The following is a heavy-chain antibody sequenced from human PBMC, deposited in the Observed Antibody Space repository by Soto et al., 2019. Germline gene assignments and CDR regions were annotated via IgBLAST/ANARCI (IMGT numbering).Heavy chain of an antibody. CDR3: TGPPRGGYYYYYGMDV. V-gene: IGHV1-69*13. CDR2: IIPVFAST. J-gene: IGHJ6*02. CDR1: GGNFQTYA. Sequence: SVKVSCKASGGNFQTYAFTWVRQAPGQGLEWMGGIIPVFASTTSAQKFQGRVTITADESTNSVYLQMNSLKTEDTAVYYCTGPPRGGYYYYYGMDVWGQGTTVTVSS. D-gene: IGHD3-10*01.